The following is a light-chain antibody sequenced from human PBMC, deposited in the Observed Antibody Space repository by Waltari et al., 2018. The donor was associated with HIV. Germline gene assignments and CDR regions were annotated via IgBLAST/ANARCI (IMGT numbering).Light chain of an antibody. CDR1: KIGTNN. J-gene: IGLJ2*01. CDR2: RDN. V-gene: IGLV3-9*01. Sequence: SYELTQPLSVSVALGQTARIPCGGDKIGTNNVHWYQQKPGQAPVLVIYRDNMRAAGIPERFSGSNSGNTTTLSISRAQAGDEADYYCHVWDITSRVVFGGGTKLTVL. CDR3: HVWDITSRVV.